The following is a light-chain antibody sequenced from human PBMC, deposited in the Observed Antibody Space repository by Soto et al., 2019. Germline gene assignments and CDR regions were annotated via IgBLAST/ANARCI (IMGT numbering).Light chain of an antibody. CDR3: CSYAGGTSVI. Sequence: QSVLTQPASVSGSLGQSITISCTGTSSDVGRYSLVSWYQQSPGKAPKLIIFEDIERPSGVSNRFSGSKSGNTASLTVSGPQHEVEGDYYSCSYAGGTSVIFGGGTKLTVL. V-gene: IGLV2-23*01. J-gene: IGLJ2*01. CDR2: EDI. CDR1: SSDVGRYSL.